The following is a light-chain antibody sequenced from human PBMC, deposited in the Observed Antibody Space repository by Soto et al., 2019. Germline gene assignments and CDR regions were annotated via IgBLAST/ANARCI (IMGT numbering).Light chain of an antibody. Sequence: DIQMSQSASTMSASGGDRVTITCRAGQIIYNWLAWYQQKPGKAPKLLISGASTLEGGVTSRFSGSGAGTEFTVTISHLQPYDLATYYCEKYDNSAWMVSPGTKVDIK. CDR1: QIIYNW. J-gene: IGKJ1*01. CDR2: GAS. V-gene: IGKV1-5*01. CDR3: EKYDNSAWM.